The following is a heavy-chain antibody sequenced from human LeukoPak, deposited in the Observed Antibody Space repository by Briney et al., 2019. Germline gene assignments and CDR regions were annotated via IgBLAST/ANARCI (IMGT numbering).Heavy chain of an antibody. V-gene: IGHV1-69*04. Sequence: SVKVSCKASGGTFSSYAISWVRQAPGQGLEWMGRIIPILGIANYAQKFQGRVTVTADKSTSTAYMELSSLRSEDTAVYYCARWRASYGMDVWGQGTTVTVSS. CDR1: GGTFSSYA. D-gene: IGHD3-3*01. CDR2: IIPILGIA. J-gene: IGHJ6*02. CDR3: ARWRASYGMDV.